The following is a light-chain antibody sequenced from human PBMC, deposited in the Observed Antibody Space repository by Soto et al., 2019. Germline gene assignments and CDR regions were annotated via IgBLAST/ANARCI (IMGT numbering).Light chain of an antibody. CDR2: DAS. J-gene: IGKJ1*01. Sequence: DIQMTQSPSTLSASVGDRVTITCRASQSISSWLAWYQQKPGKAPKLLIYDASSLESGVPSRFSGSGSGTEFTLTISSLQPDYFATYYCQQYNSYPTSTFGQGTKVDIK. V-gene: IGKV1-5*01. CDR1: QSISSW. CDR3: QQYNSYPTST.